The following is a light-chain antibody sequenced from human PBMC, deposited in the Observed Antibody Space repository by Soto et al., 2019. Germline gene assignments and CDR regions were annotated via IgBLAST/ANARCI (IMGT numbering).Light chain of an antibody. CDR2: DNI. J-gene: IGLJ1*01. CDR3: QSYDSSLSAPYV. V-gene: IGLV1-40*01. Sequence: QSVLTQPPSVSGAPGQRVTISCTGSGSNIGAGYDVHWYQLLPGTAPKLLIYDNINRPSGVPDRFSGSKSGTSASLAITGFQVEDEADYYCQSYDSSLSAPYVFGTGTKVTVL. CDR1: GSNIGAGYD.